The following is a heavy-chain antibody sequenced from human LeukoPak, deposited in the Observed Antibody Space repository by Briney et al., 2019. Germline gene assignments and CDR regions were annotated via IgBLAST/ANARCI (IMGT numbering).Heavy chain of an antibody. CDR1: GGTFSSYA. V-gene: IGHV1-69*06. J-gene: IGHJ6*03. CDR3: ARVVGLTGYSSSWYSGYYYYMDV. Sequence: SVKVSCKASGGTFSSYAISWVRQAPGQGLEWMGGSIPIFGTTNYAQKFQDRVTITADKSTSTAYMELSSLRSEDTAVYYCARVVGLTGYSSSWYSGYYYYMDVWGKGTTVTVSS. D-gene: IGHD6-13*01. CDR2: SIPIFGTT.